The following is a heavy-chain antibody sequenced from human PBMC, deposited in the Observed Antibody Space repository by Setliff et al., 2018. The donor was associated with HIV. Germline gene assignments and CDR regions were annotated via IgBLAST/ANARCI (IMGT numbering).Heavy chain of an antibody. Sequence: ASVKVSCKASGYTFTDSGITWMRQAPGQGLEWMGWTSPYSGNKNYAQNLQGRLTMTTDTSTSTAHMELRSLRSDDTAVYYCAREPPRRRGTVAEDYLGQETLVTVSS. D-gene: IGHD1-26*01. V-gene: IGHV1-18*01. J-gene: IGHJ4*01. CDR1: GYTFTDSG. CDR2: TSPYSGNK. CDR3: AREPPRRRGTVAEDY.